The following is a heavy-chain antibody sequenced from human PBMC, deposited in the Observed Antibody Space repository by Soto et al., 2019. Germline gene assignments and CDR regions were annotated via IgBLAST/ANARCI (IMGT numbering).Heavy chain of an antibody. CDR3: AKVEGTARNAFDV. J-gene: IGHJ3*01. Sequence: EVQLLESGGGLVQPGGSLTLSCAASGFTFSIYVMPWVRQAPGQGLEWVSAVSGSAGSTYYAVSVKGHFSISRDNSKSTLYLQMNSLRVDDTAMYYCAKVEGTARNAFDVWGHGTMVTVSS. CDR2: VSGSAGST. D-gene: IGHD6-6*01. CDR1: GFTFSIYV. V-gene: IGHV3-23*01.